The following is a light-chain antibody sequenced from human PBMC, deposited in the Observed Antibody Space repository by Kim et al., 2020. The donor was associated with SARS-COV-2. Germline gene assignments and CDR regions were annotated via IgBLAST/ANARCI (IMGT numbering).Light chain of an antibody. CDR1: QTISTS. CDR3: QQTYSSLLT. V-gene: IGKV1-39*01. CDR2: TAS. Sequence: ASEGDRVTSSCRASQTISTSFNWYQHKPGKAPNLLIYTASSLQSGVPSRFSGSGSGADFTLTISSLQPEDFATYYCQQTYSSLLTFGGGTKVDIK. J-gene: IGKJ4*01.